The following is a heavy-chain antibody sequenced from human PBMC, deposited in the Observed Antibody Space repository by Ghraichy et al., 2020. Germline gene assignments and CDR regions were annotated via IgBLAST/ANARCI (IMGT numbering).Heavy chain of an antibody. D-gene: IGHD3-22*01. J-gene: IGHJ4*02. CDR3: ARDLFYFDRSGYYASDY. CDR2: IRQDGGDS. CDR1: GFTFSNYW. V-gene: IGHV3-7*01. Sequence: GGSLRLSCAASGFTFSNYWMTWVRQAPGKGLEWVANIRQDGGDSYYVDSVKGRFTISRDNAENSLYLQMNSLRAEDTAVYHCARDLFYFDRSGYYASDYWGQGTLVTVS.